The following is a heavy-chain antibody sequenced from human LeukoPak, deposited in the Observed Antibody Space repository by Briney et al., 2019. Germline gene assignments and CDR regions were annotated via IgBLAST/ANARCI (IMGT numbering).Heavy chain of an antibody. CDR1: GGSFSGYY. J-gene: IGHJ4*02. Sequence: PSETLSLTCAVYGGSFSGYYWSWIRQPPGKGLEWIGEINHSGSTNYNPSLKSRVTISVDTSKNQFSLKLSSVTAADTAVYYCASGANVMDRGTTSFDYWGQGTLVTVSS. CDR3: ASGANVMDRGTTSFDY. V-gene: IGHV4-34*01. CDR2: INHSGST. D-gene: IGHD1-1*01.